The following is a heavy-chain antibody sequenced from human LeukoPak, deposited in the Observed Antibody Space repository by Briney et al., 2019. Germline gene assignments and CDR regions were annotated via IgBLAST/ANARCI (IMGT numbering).Heavy chain of an antibody. CDR3: AKDYYDSSAYYYYFDY. D-gene: IGHD3-22*01. V-gene: IGHV3-23*01. J-gene: IGHJ4*02. Sequence: PGASLRLSCAASGFTFSSYAMSWVRQAPGKGLEWVSAISGSGGSTYYADSVKGRFTISGDNSKNTLYLRMNSLRAEDTAVYYCAKDYYDSSAYYYYFDYWGQGTLVTVSS. CDR2: ISGSGGST. CDR1: GFTFSSYA.